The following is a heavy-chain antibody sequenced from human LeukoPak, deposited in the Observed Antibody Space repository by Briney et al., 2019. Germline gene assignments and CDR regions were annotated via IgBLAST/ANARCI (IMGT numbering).Heavy chain of an antibody. J-gene: IGHJ5*02. D-gene: IGHD3-10*01. V-gene: IGHV3-7*01. CDR1: GFTFSSYW. Sequence: GGSLRLSCAASGFTFSSYWMSWVRQAPGKGLEWVANIKKDGSEKYYVDSVKGRFTISRDNAKTSLYLQMNSLRAEDTAVYYCAKDLMRDRWFGESWGQGTLVTVSS. CDR2: IKKDGSEK. CDR3: AKDLMRDRWFGES.